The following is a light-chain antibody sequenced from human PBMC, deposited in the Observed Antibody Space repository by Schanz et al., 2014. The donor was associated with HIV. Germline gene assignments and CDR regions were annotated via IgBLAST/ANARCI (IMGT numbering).Light chain of an antibody. V-gene: IGKV3-20*01. Sequence: EIVLTQSPGTLSLSPGERATLSCRASQSVSSRYLAWYQQRPGQAPRLLIYDASNRATGIPARFSGSGSGTDFTLTISSLEPEDFAVYYCQQYGSFFSFGGGTKVEIK. CDR2: DAS. J-gene: IGKJ4*01. CDR3: QQYGSFFS. CDR1: QSVSSRY.